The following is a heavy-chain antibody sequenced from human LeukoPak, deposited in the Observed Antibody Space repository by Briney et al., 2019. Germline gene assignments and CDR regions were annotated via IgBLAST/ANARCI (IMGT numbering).Heavy chain of an antibody. D-gene: IGHD2-15*01. V-gene: IGHV4-59*01. J-gene: IGHJ4*02. Sequence: PSETLSPTCTVSGGSITIYSCGCIRQPPGKGLEWIGYIYYSGSTNYNPSLKSRVTISVDTSKNQFSLKLSSVTAADTAVYYCASDLGYCSGGSCWATLGYYCVQGTLVTVSS. CDR2: IYYSGST. CDR1: GGSITIYS. CDR3: ASDLGYCSGGSCWATLGYY.